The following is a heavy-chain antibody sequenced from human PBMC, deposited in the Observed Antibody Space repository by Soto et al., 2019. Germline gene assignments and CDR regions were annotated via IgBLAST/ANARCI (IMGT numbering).Heavy chain of an antibody. CDR3: ARGGGNFDQ. CDR2: MNQDGSDK. CDR1: GFTVSKYW. J-gene: IGHJ4*02. Sequence: EVQLVESGGGLVQPGGSLRLTCAASGFTVSKYWMSWVRQTSGKGLEWVANMNQDGSDKNYVDSVKGRFTISRDTAKNSLYFQMNSLRADDTAGYYCARGGGNFDQWGQGTLVTVSS. D-gene: IGHD3-16*01. V-gene: IGHV3-7*04.